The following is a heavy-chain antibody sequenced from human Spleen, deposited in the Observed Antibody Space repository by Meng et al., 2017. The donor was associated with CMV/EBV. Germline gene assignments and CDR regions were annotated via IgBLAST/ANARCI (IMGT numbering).Heavy chain of an antibody. V-gene: IGHV3-66*01. Sequence: GESLKISCAASGFTVSNNYMSWVRQAPGKGLEWVSVIYSGGRTFYADSVKGRFTISRDNAKNSLYLQMNSLRAEDTAVYYCACKGYIYGDDAFDIWGQGTMVTVSS. D-gene: IGHD5-18*01. CDR1: GFTVSNNY. CDR2: IYSGGRT. J-gene: IGHJ3*02. CDR3: ACKGYIYGDDAFDI.